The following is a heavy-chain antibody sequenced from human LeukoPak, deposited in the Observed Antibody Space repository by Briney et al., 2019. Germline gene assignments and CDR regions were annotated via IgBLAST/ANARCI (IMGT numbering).Heavy chain of an antibody. D-gene: IGHD2-2*01. J-gene: IGHJ6*03. CDR1: GFTFSSYE. CDR3: TRTVPYMDV. Sequence: GGSLRLSCAASGFTFSSYEMNWVRQAPGKGLEWVSYISSSGSTIYYADSVKGRFTISRDNAKNSLYLQMNSLKTEDTAVYYCTRTVPYMDVWGKGTTVTVSS. V-gene: IGHV3-48*03. CDR2: ISSSGSTI.